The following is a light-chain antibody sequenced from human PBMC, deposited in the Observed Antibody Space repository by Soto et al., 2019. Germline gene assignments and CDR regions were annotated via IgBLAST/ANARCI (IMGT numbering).Light chain of an antibody. CDR2: KNN. CDR3: AAWDDGLSGRA. V-gene: IGLV1-47*01. J-gene: IGLJ2*01. Sequence: QAVVTQPPSASGTPGQRVTISCSGSSSNIGSRHVYWYQQLPGTAPKLLIYKNNQRPSGVPDRFSGSKSGTSASLAISGLRSEDEADYYCAAWDDGLSGRAFGGGTKLTVL. CDR1: SSNIGSRH.